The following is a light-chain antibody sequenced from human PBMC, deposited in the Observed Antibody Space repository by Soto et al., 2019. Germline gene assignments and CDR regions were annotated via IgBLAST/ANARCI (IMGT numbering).Light chain of an antibody. V-gene: IGKV1-5*03. Sequence: DIQMTQSPSTLSASVGDRVTLTCRASQSISSWLAWCQQKPGKAPKLLIYKSSSLESGVPSRFSGSGSGTDFALNISSLQPDDFATYYCQQYNIYPWTVGQGTKVDSK. CDR1: QSISSW. J-gene: IGKJ1*01. CDR3: QQYNIYPWT. CDR2: KSS.